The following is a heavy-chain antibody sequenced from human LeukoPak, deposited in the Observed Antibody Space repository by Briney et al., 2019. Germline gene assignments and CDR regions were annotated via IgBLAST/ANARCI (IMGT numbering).Heavy chain of an antibody. Sequence: RGSLRLSCAASGFTFSNAWMSWVRQAPGKGLEWVGRIRSQSNGGTTDYAAPVKGRFTISRDDSKNALFLQMNSLKTEDTAVYYCTTWTGGVVVTNWGQGTLVTVCS. CDR1: GFTFSNAW. CDR2: IRSQSNGGTT. CDR3: TTWTGGVVVTN. J-gene: IGHJ4*02. D-gene: IGHD2-2*01. V-gene: IGHV3-15*01.